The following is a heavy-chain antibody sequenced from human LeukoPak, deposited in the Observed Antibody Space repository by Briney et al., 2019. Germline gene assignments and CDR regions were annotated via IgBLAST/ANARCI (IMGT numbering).Heavy chain of an antibody. J-gene: IGHJ4*02. CDR3: AKVAGGDQDYCDSSGYDD. D-gene: IGHD3-22*01. V-gene: IGHV3-23*01. Sequence: GGSLRLSCAASGFTFSSYAMSWVRQAPGKGLEWVSAISGSGGSTYYADSVKGRFTISRDNSKNTLYLQMNSLRAEDTAVYYCAKVAGGDQDYCDSSGYDDWGQGTLVTVSS. CDR2: ISGSGGST. CDR1: GFTFSSYA.